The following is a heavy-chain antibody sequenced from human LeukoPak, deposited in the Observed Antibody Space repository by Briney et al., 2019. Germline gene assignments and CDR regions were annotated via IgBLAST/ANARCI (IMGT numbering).Heavy chain of an antibody. CDR3: ARFSPWGSLAFGYGMDV. D-gene: IGHD3-10*01. V-gene: IGHV4-39*01. J-gene: IGHJ6*02. Sequence: PSETLSLTCTVSGGSISSSSYYWGWIRQPPGKGLERIGSIYYSGSTYYNPSLKSRVTISVDTSKNQFSLKLSSVTAADTAVYYCARFSPWGSLAFGYGMDVWGQGTTVTVSS. CDR1: GGSISSSSYY. CDR2: IYYSGST.